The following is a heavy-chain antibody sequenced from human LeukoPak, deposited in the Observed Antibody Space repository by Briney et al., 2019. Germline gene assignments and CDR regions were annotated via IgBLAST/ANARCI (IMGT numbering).Heavy chain of an antibody. CDR1: GFIFSNSG. Sequence: GGSLRLSCAASGFIFSNSGMTWVRQAPGKGLEWVSTISDSGERTYYADSVKGRFTISRDNSRNTLSLQMNSLRAEDSAMYYCAQNGGGSGTYCIYWGQGTLVTVSS. J-gene: IGHJ4*02. D-gene: IGHD3-10*01. CDR3: AQNGGGSGTYCIY. CDR2: ISDSGERT. V-gene: IGHV3-23*01.